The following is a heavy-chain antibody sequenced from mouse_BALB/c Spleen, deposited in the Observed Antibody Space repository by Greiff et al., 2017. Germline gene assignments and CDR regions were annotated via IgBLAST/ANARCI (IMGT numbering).Heavy chain of an antibody. V-gene: IGHV3-6*02. D-gene: IGHD2-4*01. CDR1: GYSITSGYY. CDR2: ISYDGSN. Sequence: VQLKQSGPGLVKPSQSLSLTCSVTGYSITSGYYWNWIRQFPGNKLEWMGYISYDGSNNYNPSLKNRISITRDTSKNQFFLKLNSVTTEDTATYYCARGGLRPFYYAMDYWGQGTSVTVSS. CDR3: ARGGLRPFYYAMDY. J-gene: IGHJ4*01.